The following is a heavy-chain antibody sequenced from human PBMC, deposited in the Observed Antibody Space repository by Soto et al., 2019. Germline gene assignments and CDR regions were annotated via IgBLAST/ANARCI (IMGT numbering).Heavy chain of an antibody. Sequence: PSETLSLTCAVYGGSFSGYYWTWIRQPPGTGLEWIGEINHSGSTNYNPSLKSRVTISVDTSKNQFSLKLTSADTAVYYCARDKITGLFDYWGQGTLVTVSS. CDR3: ARDKITGLFDY. J-gene: IGHJ4*02. D-gene: IGHD2-8*02. CDR2: INHSGST. CDR1: GGSFSGYY. V-gene: IGHV4-34*01.